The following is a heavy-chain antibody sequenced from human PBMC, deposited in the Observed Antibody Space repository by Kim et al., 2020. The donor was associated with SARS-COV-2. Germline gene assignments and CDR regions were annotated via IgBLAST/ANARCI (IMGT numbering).Heavy chain of an antibody. CDR2: ISYDGSNK. CDR1: GFTFSSYG. J-gene: IGHJ3*02. V-gene: IGHV3-30*03. D-gene: IGHD3-22*01. CDR3: TSVSYYYDSSGYPLAGAFDI. Sequence: GGSLRLSCAASGFTFSSYGMHWVRQAPGKGLEWVAVISYDGSNKYYADSVKGRFTISRDNSKNTLYLQMNSLRAEDTAVYYCTSVSYYYDSSGYPLAGAFDIWGQGTMVTVSS.